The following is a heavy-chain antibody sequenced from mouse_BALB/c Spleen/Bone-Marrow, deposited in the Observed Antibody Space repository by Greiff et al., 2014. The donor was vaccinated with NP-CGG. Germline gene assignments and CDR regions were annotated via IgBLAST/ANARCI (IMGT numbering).Heavy chain of an antibody. Sequence: VQLVESGPDLVAPSQSLSITCTVSGFSLTTFGVHWVRQPPGKGLEWLVVIWSDGSTTYNSTLKSRLSISKDNSKSQVFLQMNSLHTDDTAMYYCARHERGYPYALDYWGQGTSVTASS. D-gene: IGHD5-1-1*01. CDR1: GFSLTTFG. V-gene: IGHV2-6-2*01. CDR3: ARHERGYPYALDY. J-gene: IGHJ4*01. CDR2: IWSDGST.